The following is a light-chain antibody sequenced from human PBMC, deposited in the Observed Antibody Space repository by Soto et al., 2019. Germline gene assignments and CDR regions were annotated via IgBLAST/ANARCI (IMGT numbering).Light chain of an antibody. Sequence: QSVLTQPPSXXGXXXXXXXXSCTESSSNIGAGYDVHWYQQLPGTAPKLLIYGNSNRPSGVPDRFSGSKSGTSASLAITGLQAEDEADYYCQSYDSSLSGWVFGGGTKLTVL. V-gene: IGLV1-40*01. CDR1: SSNIGAGYD. CDR2: GNS. CDR3: QSYDSSLSGWV. J-gene: IGLJ3*02.